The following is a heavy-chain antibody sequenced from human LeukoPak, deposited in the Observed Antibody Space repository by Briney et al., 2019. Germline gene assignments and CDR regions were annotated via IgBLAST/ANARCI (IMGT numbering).Heavy chain of an antibody. CDR2: ISSSSSTI. CDR3: ARDQVVTTVTTTFDY. Sequence: GGSPRLSCAASGFTFSSYSMNWVRQAPGKGLEWVSYISSSSSTIYYADSVKGRFTISRDNAKNSLYLQMNSLRAEDTAVYYCARDQVVTTVTTTFDYWGQGTLVTVSS. J-gene: IGHJ4*02. CDR1: GFTFSSYS. V-gene: IGHV3-48*01. D-gene: IGHD4-11*01.